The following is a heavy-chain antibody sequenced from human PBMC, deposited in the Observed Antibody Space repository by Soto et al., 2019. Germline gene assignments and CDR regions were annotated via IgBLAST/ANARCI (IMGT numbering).Heavy chain of an antibody. CDR3: ARDPELVGFALDI. V-gene: IGHV1-18*01. D-gene: IGHD1-26*01. CDR2: ISAYNGNT. CDR1: GYTFTSYG. J-gene: IGHJ3*02. Sequence: GASVKVSCKASGYTFTSYGISWVRQAPGQGLEWMGWISAYNGNTNYAQKLQGRVTMNTETSTSTAYMELRSLISDDTAVYFCARDPELVGFALDIWGQGTMVTVSS.